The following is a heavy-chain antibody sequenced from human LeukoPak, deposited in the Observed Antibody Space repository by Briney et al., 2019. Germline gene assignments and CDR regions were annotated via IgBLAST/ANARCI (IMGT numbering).Heavy chain of an antibody. CDR1: GYTFTGYY. CDR3: AREVAIVVVPAATFQDY. Sequence: ASVKVSCKASGYTFTGYYMHWVRQAPGQGLEWMGWINPNSGGTNYAQEFQGRVTMTRDTSISTAYMELSRLRSDDTAVYYCAREVAIVVVPAATFQDYWGQGTLVTVSS. J-gene: IGHJ4*02. CDR2: INPNSGGT. V-gene: IGHV1-2*02. D-gene: IGHD2-2*01.